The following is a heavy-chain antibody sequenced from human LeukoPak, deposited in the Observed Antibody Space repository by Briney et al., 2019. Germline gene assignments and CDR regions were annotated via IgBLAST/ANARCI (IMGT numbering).Heavy chain of an antibody. V-gene: IGHV3-23*01. CDR1: GFTFSSYA. CDR3: AKDQTIRYNWNPSVDFGFDY. CDR2: ISGSGGST. D-gene: IGHD1-20*01. Sequence: GGSLRLSCAASGFTFSSYAMSWVRQAPGKGLEWVSAISGSGGSTYYADSVKGRFTISRDNSKNTLYLQMNSLRAEDTAVYYCAKDQTIRYNWNPSVDFGFDYWGQGTLVTVSS. J-gene: IGHJ4*02.